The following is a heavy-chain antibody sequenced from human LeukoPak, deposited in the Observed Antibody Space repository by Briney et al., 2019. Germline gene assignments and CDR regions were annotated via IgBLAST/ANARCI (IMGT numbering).Heavy chain of an antibody. CDR2: IYHDGGT. D-gene: IGHD3-3*01. CDR1: GRSIIGYY. CDR3: ARFFWSGSKLSDY. J-gene: IGHJ4*02. Sequence: SETLSLTCTVSGRSIIGYYWSWIRQPPGKGLEWIGYIYHDGGTIYNPSLKSRVTISVDTSKNQFSLKVSSVTAADTAVYYCARFFWSGSKLSDYWSQGTVVTVSS. V-gene: IGHV4-59*08.